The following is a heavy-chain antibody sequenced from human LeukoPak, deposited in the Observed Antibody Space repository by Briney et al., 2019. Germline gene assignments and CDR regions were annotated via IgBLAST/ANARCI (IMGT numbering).Heavy chain of an antibody. J-gene: IGHJ4*02. D-gene: IGHD3-22*01. CDR2: ISSNGGST. Sequence: GSLRLSCSASGFTFSSYAMHWVRQAPGKGLEYVSAISSNGGSTYYADSVKGRFTISRDNSKSTLFLQMNSLRAEDTAVYYCARDRGGSGYYDYWGQGTLVTVSS. V-gene: IGHV3-64*04. CDR1: GFTFSSYA. CDR3: ARDRGGSGYYDY.